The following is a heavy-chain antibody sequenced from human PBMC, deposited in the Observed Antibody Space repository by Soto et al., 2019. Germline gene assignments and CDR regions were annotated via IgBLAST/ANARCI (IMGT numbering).Heavy chain of an antibody. D-gene: IGHD6-6*01. J-gene: IGHJ5*02. CDR3: AKDRGAARFNWFDP. Sequence: GGSLRLSCAASGFTFSSYAMSWVRQAPGKGLEWVSAISGSGGSTYYADSVKGRFTISRDNSKNTLYLQMKSLRAEDTAVYYCAKDRGAARFNWFDPWGQGTLVTVSS. CDR1: GFTFSSYA. CDR2: ISGSGGST. V-gene: IGHV3-23*01.